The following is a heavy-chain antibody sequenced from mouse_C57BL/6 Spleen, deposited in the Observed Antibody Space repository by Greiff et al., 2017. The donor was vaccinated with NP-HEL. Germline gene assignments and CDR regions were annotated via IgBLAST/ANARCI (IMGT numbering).Heavy chain of an antibody. J-gene: IGHJ1*03. V-gene: IGHV7-3*01. D-gene: IGHD2-1*01. CDR1: GFTFTDYY. Sequence: EVQGVESGGGLVQPGGSLSLSCAASGFTFTDYYMSWVRQPPGKGLEWLGFIRNKANGYATEYSASVKGRFTISRDNSQSILYLQMNALRAEDSATYYCARYYGNYGYFDVWGTGTTVTVST. CDR2: IRNKANGYAT. CDR3: ARYYGNYGYFDV.